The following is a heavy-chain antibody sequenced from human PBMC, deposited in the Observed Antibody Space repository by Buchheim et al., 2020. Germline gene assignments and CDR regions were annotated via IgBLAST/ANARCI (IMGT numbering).Heavy chain of an antibody. J-gene: IGHJ6*02. CDR1: GFTFSSYS. Sequence: EVQLVESGGGLVKPGGSLRLSCAASGFTFSSYSMNWVRQAPGKGLEWVSSISSSSSYIYSADSVKGRFTISRDHAKNSLYLQMNSLRAEDTAVYYCARGLSYDFWSGYPYAYYYYGMDVWGQGTT. V-gene: IGHV3-21*01. CDR3: ARGLSYDFWSGYPYAYYYYGMDV. CDR2: ISSSSSYI. D-gene: IGHD3-3*01.